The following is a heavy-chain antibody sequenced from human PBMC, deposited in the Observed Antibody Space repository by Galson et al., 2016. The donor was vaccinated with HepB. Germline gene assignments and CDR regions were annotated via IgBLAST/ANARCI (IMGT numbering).Heavy chain of an antibody. D-gene: IGHD2-21*01. CDR1: GFTFSDYA. CDR3: AKGGGVLGVGTTPDY. Sequence: SLRLSCAASGFTFSDYAMNWVRQAPGKGLEWVSSVSGSSDYTYSADSVKGRFTISRDNTKDILYLQMNSLTGGDTAVYFCAKGGGVLGVGTTPDYWGRGTLVTVS. J-gene: IGHJ4*02. V-gene: IGHV3-23*01. CDR2: VSGSSDYT.